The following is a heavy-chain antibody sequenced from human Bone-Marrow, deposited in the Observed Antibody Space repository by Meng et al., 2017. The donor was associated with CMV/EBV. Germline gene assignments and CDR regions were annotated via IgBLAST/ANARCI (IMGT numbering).Heavy chain of an antibody. CDR3: ASLCPDYALDH. D-gene: IGHD4-17*01. CDR1: RVTSRFYA. J-gene: IGHJ1*01. V-gene: IGHV1-69*04. CDR2: IFPVLGIA. Sequence: SCTASRVTSRFYALSWVRPAPEQRLWLIGKIFPVLGIADSAQNFQGSVTITAATSTSISFMQLSILTSEATAIYCCASLCPDYALDHWGQGTLVTVSS.